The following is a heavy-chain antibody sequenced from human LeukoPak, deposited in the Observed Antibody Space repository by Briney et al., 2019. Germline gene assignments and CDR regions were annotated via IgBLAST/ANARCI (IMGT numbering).Heavy chain of an antibody. J-gene: IGHJ6*04. CDR1: GFTFSSYG. Sequence: LSGRSLRLSCAASGFTFSSYGMHWVRQAPGKGLEWVAVIWYDGSNKYYADSVKGRFTISRDNSKNTLYLQMNSLRAEDTAVYYCARDYGSGSYNGMDVWGKGTTVTVSS. V-gene: IGHV3-33*01. D-gene: IGHD3-10*01. CDR2: IWYDGSNK. CDR3: ARDYGSGSYNGMDV.